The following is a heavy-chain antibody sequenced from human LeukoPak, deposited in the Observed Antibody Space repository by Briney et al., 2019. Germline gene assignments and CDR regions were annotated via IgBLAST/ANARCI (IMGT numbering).Heavy chain of an antibody. CDR3: ARHTKKYSSSSTGYDP. J-gene: IGHJ5*02. V-gene: IGHV5-51*01. Sequence: PGGSLRLSCKGSGYSFTSYWIGWVRQMPGKGLEWMGIIYPGDSDTRYSPSFQGQVTISADKSISTAYLQWSSLKASDTAMYYCARHTKKYSSSSTGYDPWGQGTLVTVSS. D-gene: IGHD6-13*01. CDR2: IYPGDSDT. CDR1: GYSFTSYW.